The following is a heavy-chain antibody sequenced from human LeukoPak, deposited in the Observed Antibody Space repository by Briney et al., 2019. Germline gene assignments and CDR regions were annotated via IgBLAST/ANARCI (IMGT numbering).Heavy chain of an antibody. CDR3: ARGVTIFGVVIPNWFDP. D-gene: IGHD3-3*01. V-gene: IGHV4-4*07. J-gene: IGHJ5*02. CDR1: GGSISSYY. CDR2: IYTSGST. Sequence: RASETLSLTCTVSGGSISSYYWSCIRQPAGKGLEWIGRIYTSGSTNYNPSLKSRVTMSVDTSKNQFSLKLSSVTAADTAVYYCARGVTIFGVVIPNWFDPWGQGTLVTVSS.